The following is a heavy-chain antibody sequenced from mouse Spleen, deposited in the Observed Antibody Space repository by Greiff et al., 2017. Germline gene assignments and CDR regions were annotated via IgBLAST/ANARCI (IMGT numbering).Heavy chain of an antibody. CDR2: IDPETGGT. J-gene: IGHJ3*01. CDR3: TRWNYWSFAY. V-gene: IGHV1-15*01. D-gene: IGHD2-14*01. CDR1: GYTFTDYE. Sequence: QVQLQQSGAELVRPGASVTLSCKASGYTFTDYEMHWVKQTPVHGLEWIGAIDPETGGTAYNQKFKGKATLTADKSSSTAYMELRSLTSEDSAVYYCTRWNYWSFAYWGQGTLVTVSA.